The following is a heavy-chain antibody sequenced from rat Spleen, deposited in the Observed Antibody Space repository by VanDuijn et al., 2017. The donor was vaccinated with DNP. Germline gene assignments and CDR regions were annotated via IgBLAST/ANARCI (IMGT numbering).Heavy chain of an antibody. CDR3: IREGSMMTVGFFDY. Sequence: QVQLKESGPGLVQPSQTLSLTCTVSGFSLPDFCVHWVRQSPGGGLEWMGRIRANGITDYNSALKSRLTISRDTSKSRVFLKMNSLQTEDTAKYFCIREGSMMTVGFFDYWGQGVMVTVSS. D-gene: IGHD1-12*01. CDR2: IRANGIT. J-gene: IGHJ2*01. V-gene: IGHV2-19*01. CDR1: GFSLPDFC.